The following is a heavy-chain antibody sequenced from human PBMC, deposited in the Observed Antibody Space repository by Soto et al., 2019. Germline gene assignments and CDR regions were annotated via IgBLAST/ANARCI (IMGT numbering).Heavy chain of an antibody. J-gene: IGHJ6*02. CDR1: GFTLSSYG. CDR3: ARDQYCSSTSCPSGDYYYYGMDV. V-gene: IGHV3-33*01. Sequence: GGSLRRSCAASGFTLSSYGMHWVRQAPGKGLEWVAVIWYDGSNKYYADSVKGRFTLSRDNSKNTLYLQMNSLRAEDTAVYYCARDQYCSSTSCPSGDYYYYGMDVWGRGTTFAVAS. D-gene: IGHD2-2*01. CDR2: IWYDGSNK.